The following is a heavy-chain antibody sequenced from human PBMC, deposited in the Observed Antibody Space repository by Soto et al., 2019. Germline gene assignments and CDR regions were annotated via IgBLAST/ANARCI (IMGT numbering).Heavy chain of an antibody. D-gene: IGHD3-10*01. CDR2: INPSGGST. J-gene: IGHJ3*02. CDR3: ARGPPFYYGSGSYSPNAFDI. V-gene: IGHV1-46*01. Sequence: ASVKVSCKASGYTFTSYYMHWVRQAPGQGLEWMGIINPSGGSTSYAQKFQGRVTMTRDTSTSTVYMELSSLRSEDTAVYYCARGPPFYYGSGSYSPNAFDISGQGKMVTVSS. CDR1: GYTFTSYY.